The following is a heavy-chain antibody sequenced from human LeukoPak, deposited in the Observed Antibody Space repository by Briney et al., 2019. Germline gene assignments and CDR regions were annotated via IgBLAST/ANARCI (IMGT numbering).Heavy chain of an antibody. D-gene: IGHD3-22*01. CDR2: IIPIFGTA. J-gene: IGHJ6*02. CDR3: ARGYYDSSGYKTPKLYYYYGMDV. V-gene: IGHV1-69*13. Sequence: GASVKVSCKASGGTFSSYAISWARQAPGQGLEWMGGIIPIFGTANYAQKFQGRVTITADESTSTAYMELSSLRSEDTAVYYCARGYYDSSGYKTPKLYYYYGMDVWGQGTTVTVSS. CDR1: GGTFSSYA.